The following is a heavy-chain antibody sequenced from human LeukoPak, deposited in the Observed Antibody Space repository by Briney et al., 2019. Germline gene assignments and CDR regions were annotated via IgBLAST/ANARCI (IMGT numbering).Heavy chain of an antibody. D-gene: IGHD2/OR15-2a*01. CDR3: VRDWAPASMQAAPFDC. CDR1: W. CDR2: IKEDGSLK. V-gene: IGHV3-7*01. Sequence: WMSWVRQAPGKWPEWVANIKEDGSLKNYVDSVEGRFTVSRDNAKNTLYLQMNSLRLEDTAVYYCVRDWAPASMQAAPFDCWGQGTLVTVSS. J-gene: IGHJ4*02.